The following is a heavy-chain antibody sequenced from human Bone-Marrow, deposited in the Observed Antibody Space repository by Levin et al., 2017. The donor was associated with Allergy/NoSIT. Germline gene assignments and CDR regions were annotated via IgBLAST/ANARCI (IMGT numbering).Heavy chain of an antibody. CDR1: GFTFSSFS. CDR2: ISPSSTAI. J-gene: IGHJ4*02. V-gene: IGHV3-48*02. Sequence: GESLKISCEASGFTFSSFSMNWVRPSPGKGLEWMSYISPSSTAIYYADSVKGRFTISRDNAKNTLFLQLNSLRDADTAVYFCAREREVAVGYAFGHFDNWGRGTLVTVSS. CDR3: AREREVAVGYAFGHFDN. D-gene: IGHD2-15*01.